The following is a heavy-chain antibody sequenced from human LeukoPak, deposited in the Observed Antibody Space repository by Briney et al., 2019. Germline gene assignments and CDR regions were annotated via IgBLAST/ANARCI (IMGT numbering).Heavy chain of an antibody. Sequence: GGSLTLACAASGFTVSSNYMSWVRQAPGKGLEWVSVIYSGASTYYADSVKGRFTISRDNSKNTLYLQMNSLRAEDTAVYYCARGNWNYPFDYWGQGTLVTVSS. CDR3: ARGNWNYPFDY. V-gene: IGHV3-53*01. J-gene: IGHJ4*02. CDR1: GFTVSSNY. CDR2: IYSGAST. D-gene: IGHD1-7*01.